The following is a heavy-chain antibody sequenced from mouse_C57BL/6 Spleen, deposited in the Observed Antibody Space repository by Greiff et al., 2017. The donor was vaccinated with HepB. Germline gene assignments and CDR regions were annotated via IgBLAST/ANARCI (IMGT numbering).Heavy chain of an antibody. V-gene: IGHV5-6*01. CDR3: ASLLDSWFAY. CDR1: GFTFSSYG. D-gene: IGHD3-2*01. CDR2: ISSGGSYT. J-gene: IGHJ3*01. Sequence: EVQGVESGGDLVKPGGSLKLSCAASGFTFSSYGMSWVRQTPDKRLEWVATISSGGSYTYYPDSVKGRFTISRDNAKNTLYLQMSSLKSEDTAMYYCASLLDSWFAYWGQGTLVTVSA.